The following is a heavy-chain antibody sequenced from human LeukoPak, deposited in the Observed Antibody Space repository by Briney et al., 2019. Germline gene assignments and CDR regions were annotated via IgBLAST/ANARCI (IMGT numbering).Heavy chain of an antibody. CDR2: IYTSGST. J-gene: IGHJ3*02. Sequence: SETLSLTCTVSGGSISSYYWSLIRQPAGKGLEWIGRIYTSGSTNYNPSLKSRVTMSVDTSKNQFSLKLSSVTAADTAVYYCARGCSGGSCPNDAFDIWGQGTMVTVSS. CDR1: GGSISSYY. CDR3: ARGCSGGSCPNDAFDI. D-gene: IGHD2-15*01. V-gene: IGHV4-4*07.